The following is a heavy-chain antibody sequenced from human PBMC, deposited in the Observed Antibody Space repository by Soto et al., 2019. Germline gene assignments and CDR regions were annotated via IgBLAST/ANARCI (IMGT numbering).Heavy chain of an antibody. V-gene: IGHV4-34*01. Sequence: TSETLSLTCAVYGGSFSGYYWSWIRQPPGKGLEWIGEINHSGSTNYNPSLKSRVTISVDTSKNQFSLKLSSVTAADTAVYYCARTRPFFDILTGPTFDYWGQGTLVTVSS. CDR2: INHSGST. CDR3: ARTRPFFDILTGPTFDY. D-gene: IGHD3-9*01. J-gene: IGHJ4*02. CDR1: GGSFSGYY.